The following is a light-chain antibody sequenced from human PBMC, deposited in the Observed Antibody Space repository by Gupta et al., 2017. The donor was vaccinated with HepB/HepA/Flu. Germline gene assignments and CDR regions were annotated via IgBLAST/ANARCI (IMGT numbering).Light chain of an antibody. CDR1: SSDVGGYNY. CDR3: SSYTSSSTLGV. J-gene: IGLJ2*01. Sequence: QSALPQPASVSGSPGPSITSSCTGTSSDVGGYNYVSWYQQHPGKAPKLMIYDVSNRPSGVSKRVSGSKSGNTASLTISGLQAEDEADYYCSSYTSSSTLGVFGGGTKLTVL. CDR2: DVS. V-gene: IGLV2-14*03.